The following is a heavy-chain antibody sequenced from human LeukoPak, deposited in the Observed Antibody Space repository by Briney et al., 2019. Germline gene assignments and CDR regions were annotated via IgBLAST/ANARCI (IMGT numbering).Heavy chain of an antibody. D-gene: IGHD1-26*01. V-gene: IGHV4-39*01. CDR2: IYYSGST. CDR1: GGSISSSRYY. J-gene: IGHJ4*02. CDR3: ARLVGAATDPFDY. Sequence: SETLSLTCTVSGGSISSSRYYWGWIRRPPGKGLEWIGTIYYSGSTFYNPSLESRVTISVDTSKNQFSLKLTSVTAADTAVYYCARLVGAATDPFDYWGQGTLVTVSS.